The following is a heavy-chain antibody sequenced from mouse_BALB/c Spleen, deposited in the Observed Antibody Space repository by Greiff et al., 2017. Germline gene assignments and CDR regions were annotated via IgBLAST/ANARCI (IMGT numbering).Heavy chain of an antibody. D-gene: IGHD1-2*01. CDR3: TREGPITTAWFAY. V-gene: IGHV1S81*02. Sequence: VQLQQSGAELVKPGASVKLSCKASGYTFTSYYMYWVKQRPGQGLEWIGEINPSNGGTNFNEKFKSKATLTVDKSSSTAYMQLSSLTSEDSAVYYCTREGPITTAWFAYWGQGTLVTVSA. CDR1: GYTFTSYY. J-gene: IGHJ3*01. CDR2: INPSNGGT.